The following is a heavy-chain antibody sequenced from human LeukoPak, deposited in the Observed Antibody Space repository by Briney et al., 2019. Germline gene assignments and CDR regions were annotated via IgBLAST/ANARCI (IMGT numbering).Heavy chain of an antibody. CDR2: IYSGGST. CDR1: GFTVSSNY. CDR3: ARDVARGGNARGDY. Sequence: GRSLRLSCAASGFTVSSNYMSWVRQAPGKGLEWVSVIYSGGSTYYADSVKGRFTISRDNSKNTLYLQMNSLRAEDTAVYYCARDVARGGNARGDYWGQGTLVTVSS. D-gene: IGHD4-23*01. V-gene: IGHV3-53*01. J-gene: IGHJ4*02.